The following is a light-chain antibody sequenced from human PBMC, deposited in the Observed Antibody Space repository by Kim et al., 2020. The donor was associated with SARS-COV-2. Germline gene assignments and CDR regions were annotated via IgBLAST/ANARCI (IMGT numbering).Light chain of an antibody. J-gene: IGKJ1*01. CDR2: EAS. V-gene: IGKV1-5*03. CDR3: QQYNTYLT. Sequence: DIQITQSPSTLSASVRDRVTITCRASQSINNWLAWYQQKPGEVPKLLIYEASTLESGVPSRFSGSGSGTEFTLTISSLQPDDFATYYCQQYNTYLTFGQGTKVDIK. CDR1: QSINNW.